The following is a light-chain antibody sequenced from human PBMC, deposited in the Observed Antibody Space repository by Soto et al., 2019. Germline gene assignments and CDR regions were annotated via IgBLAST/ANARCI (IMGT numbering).Light chain of an antibody. V-gene: IGLV2-14*01. J-gene: IGLJ1*01. CDR1: SSDIGYYDY. CDR3: CSYVGATTYV. CDR2: EVN. Sequence: QSVLTQPASVSGSPGQSITISCTGTSSDIGYYDYVSWYQHHSGKAPRLIIYEVNNRPSGVSNRFSGSKSVNTASLTISGLQAEDEADYYCCSYVGATTYVFGTGTKVTV.